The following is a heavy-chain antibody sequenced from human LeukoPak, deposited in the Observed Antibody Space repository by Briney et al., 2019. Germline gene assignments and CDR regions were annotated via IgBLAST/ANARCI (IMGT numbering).Heavy chain of an antibody. Sequence: PGGSLRLSCAASGFTFSSYSMNWVRQAPGKGLEWVAFIRYDERNEYYAESVKGRFTISRDNSKNTLYLQMNSLRAEDTAVYYCAKDGGQGADYWGQGTLVTVSS. D-gene: IGHD3-16*01. J-gene: IGHJ4*02. CDR3: AKDGGQGADY. CDR1: GFTFSSYS. V-gene: IGHV3-30*02. CDR2: IRYDERNE.